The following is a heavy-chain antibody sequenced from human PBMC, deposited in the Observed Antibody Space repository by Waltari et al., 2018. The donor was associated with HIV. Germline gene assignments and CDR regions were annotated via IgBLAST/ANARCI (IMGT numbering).Heavy chain of an antibody. CDR1: GGSISSGSYY. CDR3: ARALQRGFDY. CDR2: IYTSGST. J-gene: IGHJ4*02. Sequence: QVQLQESGPGLVKPSQTLSLTCTVSGGSISSGSYYWSWIRQPAGKGLEWIGRIYTSGSTNYNPSLKSRVTISVDTSKNQFSLKLSSVTAADTAVYYCARALQRGFDYWGQGTLVTVSS. D-gene: IGHD4-4*01. V-gene: IGHV4-61*02.